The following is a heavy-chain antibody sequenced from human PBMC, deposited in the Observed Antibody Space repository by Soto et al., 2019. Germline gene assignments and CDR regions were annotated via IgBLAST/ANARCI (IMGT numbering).Heavy chain of an antibody. J-gene: IGHJ5*02. CDR3: ARDRSPGIAAAYRLLFDP. D-gene: IGHD6-13*01. Sequence: PLETLSHTSTFSGGSISSGGYYWSWIRKHPGKGLEWIGYIYYSGSTYYNPSLKSRVTISVDTSKNQFSLKLSSVTAADTAVYYCARDRSPGIAAAYRLLFDPWGQGTLVTVSS. CDR2: IYYSGST. CDR1: GGSISSGGYY. V-gene: IGHV4-31*03.